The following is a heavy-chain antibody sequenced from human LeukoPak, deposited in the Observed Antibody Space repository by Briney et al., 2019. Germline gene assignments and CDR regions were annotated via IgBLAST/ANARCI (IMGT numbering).Heavy chain of an antibody. CDR1: GGTFSSYA. Sequence: SVKVSCKASGGTFSSYAISWVRQAPGQGLEWMGRIIPILGMANYAQKFQGRVTITADKSTSTAYMELSSLRSEDTAVYYCARDRNLGYCSGGSCYTPHYYYYGMDVWGQGTTVTVSS. CDR2: IIPILGMA. V-gene: IGHV1-69*04. J-gene: IGHJ6*02. CDR3: ARDRNLGYCSGGSCYTPHYYYYGMDV. D-gene: IGHD2-15*01.